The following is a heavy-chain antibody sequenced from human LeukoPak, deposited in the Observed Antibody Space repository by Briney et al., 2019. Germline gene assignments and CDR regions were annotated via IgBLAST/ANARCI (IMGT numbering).Heavy chain of an antibody. CDR3: AKDHNRMHDYVWGSYRLKTYYFDY. D-gene: IGHD3-16*02. Sequence: PGGSLRLSCAASGFTFSSYAMSWVRQAPGKGLEWVSAISGSGGSTYYADSVKGRFTISRDNSKNTLYLQMNSLRAEDTAVYYCAKDHNRMHDYVWGSYRLKTYYFDYWGQGTLVTVSS. CDR2: ISGSGGST. J-gene: IGHJ4*02. CDR1: GFTFSSYA. V-gene: IGHV3-23*01.